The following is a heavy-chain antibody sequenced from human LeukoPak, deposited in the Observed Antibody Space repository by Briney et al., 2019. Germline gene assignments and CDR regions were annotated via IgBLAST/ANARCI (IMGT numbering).Heavy chain of an antibody. CDR1: GGSFSGYY. CDR2: INHSGST. V-gene: IGHV4-34*01. J-gene: IGHJ4*02. CDR3: ARESSSSWKADFDY. D-gene: IGHD6-13*01. Sequence: SETLSLTCAVYGGSFSGYYWSWIRQPPGKGLGWIGEINHSGSTNYNPSLKSRVTISVDTSKNQFSLKLSSVTAADTAVYYCARESSSSWKADFDYWGQGTLVTVSS.